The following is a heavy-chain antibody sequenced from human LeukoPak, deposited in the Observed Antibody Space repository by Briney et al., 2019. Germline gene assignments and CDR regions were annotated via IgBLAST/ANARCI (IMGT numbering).Heavy chain of an antibody. CDR1: GGSFSGYY. CDR3: ARGRTMTKRFDI. J-gene: IGHJ3*02. CDR2: INHSGST. D-gene: IGHD3-22*01. V-gene: IGHV4-34*01. Sequence: SETLSLTCAAYGGSFSGYYWSWIRQPPGKGLEWIGEINHSGSTNYNPSLKSRVTISVDTSKNQFSLKLSSVTAADTAVYYCARGRTMTKRFDIWGQGTMVTVSS.